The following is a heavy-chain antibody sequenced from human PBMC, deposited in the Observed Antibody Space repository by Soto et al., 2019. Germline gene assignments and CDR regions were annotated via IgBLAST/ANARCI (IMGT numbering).Heavy chain of an antibody. CDR1: GFTFTSSA. D-gene: IGHD5-12*01. V-gene: IGHV1-58*02. J-gene: IGHJ4*02. Sequence: SVKVSCKASGFTFTSSAMQWVRQARGQRLEWIGWIVVGSGNTNYAQKFQERVTITRDMSTSTAYMELSNLRSEDTAVYYCAADKSGYGPFDYWGQGTLVTVSS. CDR2: IVVGSGNT. CDR3: AADKSGYGPFDY.